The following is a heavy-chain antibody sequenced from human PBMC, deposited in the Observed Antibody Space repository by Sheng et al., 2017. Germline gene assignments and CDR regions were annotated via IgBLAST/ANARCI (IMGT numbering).Heavy chain of an antibody. CDR2: IYHSGST. Sequence: QVQLQESGPGLVKPSETLSLTCAVSGYSISSGYYWGWIRQPPGKGLEWIGSIYHSGSTYYNPSLKSRVTISVDTSKNQFSLKLSSVTAADTAVYYCARNLQTGTSHNWFDPWGQGTLVTVSS. D-gene: IGHD1-1*01. CDR3: ARNLQTGTSHNWFDP. J-gene: IGHJ5*02. V-gene: IGHV4-38-2*01. CDR1: GYSISSGYY.